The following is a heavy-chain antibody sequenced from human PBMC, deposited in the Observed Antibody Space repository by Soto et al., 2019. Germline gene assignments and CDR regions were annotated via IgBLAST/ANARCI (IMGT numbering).Heavy chain of an antibody. J-gene: IGHJ4*02. CDR3: ARGDGYIFDY. V-gene: IGHV1-8*01. Sequence: QVQLVQSGAEVKKPGASVKVSCKASGYTFISYDINWVRQATGQGLEWMGWMNPNTGDTVYAQKFQGRVTMTRNTSIDTANLELSSLRSDETAVYFCARGDGYIFDYWRQGTLVSGSS. D-gene: IGHD5-12*01. CDR1: GYTFISYD. CDR2: MNPNTGDT.